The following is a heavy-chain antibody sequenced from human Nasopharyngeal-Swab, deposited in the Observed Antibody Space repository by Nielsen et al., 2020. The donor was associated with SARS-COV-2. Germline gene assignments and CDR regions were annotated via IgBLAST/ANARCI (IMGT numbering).Heavy chain of an antibody. V-gene: IGHV1-3*04. CDR3: ARDEDV. CDR2: INTANGDT. Sequence: WVRQAPGQGLEWMGWINTANGDTRYSQKFQDRVIISTDTSAISTDTSATTAYMELSSLGSEDTAVYFCARDEDVWGQGTTVPSP. J-gene: IGHJ6*02.